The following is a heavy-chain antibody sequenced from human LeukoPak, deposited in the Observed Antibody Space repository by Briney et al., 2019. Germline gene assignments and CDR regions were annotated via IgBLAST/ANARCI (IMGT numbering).Heavy chain of an antibody. J-gene: IGHJ4*02. Sequence: ASVKVSCTASGYTFTSYYLHWVRQAPGQGLEWMGIINPSGGNTNYAQKFQDRVTMTRDTSTSTVYMQLSSLRSEDTAVYYCARDEMDSLDYWGQGTLATVSS. V-gene: IGHV1-46*01. D-gene: IGHD5-24*01. CDR1: GYTFTSYY. CDR2: INPSGGNT. CDR3: ARDEMDSLDY.